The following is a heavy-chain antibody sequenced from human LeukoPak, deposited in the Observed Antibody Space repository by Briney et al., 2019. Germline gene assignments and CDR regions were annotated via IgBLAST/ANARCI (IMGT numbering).Heavy chain of an antibody. CDR2: IIPIFGTA. CDR3: ARGGVTKPFDY. D-gene: IGHD4-17*01. J-gene: IGHJ4*02. V-gene: IGHV1-69*13. Sequence: GASVKVSCKASGGTFSSYAISWVRQAPGQGLEWMGGIIPIFGTANYAQKFQGRVTITADESTSTAYMELNSLRSEDTAVYYCARGGVTKPFDYWGQGTLVTVSS. CDR1: GGTFSSYA.